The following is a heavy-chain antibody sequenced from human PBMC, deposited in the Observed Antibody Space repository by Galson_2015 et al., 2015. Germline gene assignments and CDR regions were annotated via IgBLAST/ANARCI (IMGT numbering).Heavy chain of an antibody. D-gene: IGHD3-10*01. CDR2: IKSKSVGGTT. CDR3: TTDFSDGWFGG. V-gene: IGHV3-15*01. CDR1: GFIFSNAW. Sequence: CLRLSCAASGFIFSNAWMSWVRQAPGKGLEWVGRIKSKSVGGTTDYAAPVKGRFTVSRDDSKNMAYLQMNSLKPEDTAMYYCTTDFSDGWFGGWGQGTLVTVPS. J-gene: IGHJ4*02.